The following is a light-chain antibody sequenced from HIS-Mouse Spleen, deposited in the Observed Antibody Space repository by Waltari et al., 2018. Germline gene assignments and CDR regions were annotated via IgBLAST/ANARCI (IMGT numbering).Light chain of an antibody. J-gene: IGLJ1*01. V-gene: IGLV2-11*01. Sequence: QSALTQPRSVSGSPGPSVTIPCTGTSSDVGCYNYVPWYQQHPGKAPKLMIYDVSKRPSGVPDRFSGSKSGNTASLTISGLQAEDEADYYCCSYAGSYTGVFGTGTKVTVL. CDR3: CSYAGSYTGV. CDR2: DVS. CDR1: SSDVGCYNY.